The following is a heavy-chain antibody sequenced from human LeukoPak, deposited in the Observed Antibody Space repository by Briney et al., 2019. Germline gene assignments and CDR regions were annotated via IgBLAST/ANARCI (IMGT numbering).Heavy chain of an antibody. Sequence: GGSLRLSCAASGFTVSSNYMSWVRQAPGKGLEWVSVIYSGGSTYYADSVKGRFTISRDNSKNTLYLQMNSLRAEDTAVYYCAKGGRGTMIVGGHFDYWGQGTLVTVSS. CDR3: AKGGRGTMIVGGHFDY. J-gene: IGHJ4*02. D-gene: IGHD3-22*01. CDR2: IYSGGST. V-gene: IGHV3-53*01. CDR1: GFTVSSNY.